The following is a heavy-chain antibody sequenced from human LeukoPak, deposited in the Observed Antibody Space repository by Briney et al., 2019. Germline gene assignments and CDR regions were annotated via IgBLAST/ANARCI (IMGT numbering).Heavy chain of an antibody. Sequence: GGSLRLSCAASGFTFSSYAMHWVRQAPGKGLEYVSAISSNGGSTYYANSVKGRFTISRDNSKNTLYLQMGSLRAEDMAVYYCARDREQLVPGGGNWFDPWGQGTLVTVSS. J-gene: IGHJ5*02. CDR3: ARDREQLVPGGGNWFDP. D-gene: IGHD6-13*01. CDR2: ISSNGGST. V-gene: IGHV3-64*01. CDR1: GFTFSSYA.